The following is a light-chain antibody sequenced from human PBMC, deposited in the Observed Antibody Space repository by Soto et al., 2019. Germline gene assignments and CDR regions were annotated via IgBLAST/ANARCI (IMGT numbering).Light chain of an antibody. J-gene: IGKJ1*01. V-gene: IGKV3-15*01. Sequence: EIVMTQSPATLSVSPGERATLSCRASQSISSNLVWYQQIPGQAPRLLIYGASTRATGIPVRFSGSGSGTEFTLTISSLQSEDFAVYYCQPYNNWPRTFGQGTKVEIK. CDR2: GAS. CDR1: QSISSN. CDR3: QPYNNWPRT.